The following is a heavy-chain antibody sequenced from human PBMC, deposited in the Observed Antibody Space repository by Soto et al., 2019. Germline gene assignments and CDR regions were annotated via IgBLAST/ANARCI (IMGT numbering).Heavy chain of an antibody. Sequence: AQLQQWGAGLLGPSETLSLTCAVYGGSFDAYKWSWIRQTPGRGLAWIGDINHGGSTDYNPSLKSRVTISIDTSKNPYSLNLNSVTAADSAVYYCARRYREGIAAALRVWGQGTPVTVSS. J-gene: IGHJ4*02. D-gene: IGHD6-13*01. V-gene: IGHV4-34*01. CDR1: GGSFDAYK. CDR3: ARRYREGIAAALRV. CDR2: INHGGST.